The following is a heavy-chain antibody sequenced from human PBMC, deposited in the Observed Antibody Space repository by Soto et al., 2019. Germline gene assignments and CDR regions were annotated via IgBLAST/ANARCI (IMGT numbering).Heavy chain of an antibody. CDR3: ASETVNSNNWFDP. D-gene: IGHD1-7*01. J-gene: IGHJ5*02. CDR1: GGSISSGDYY. CDR2: IYYSGST. Sequence: PSETLSLTCTVSGGSISSGDYYWSWIRQPPGKGLEWIGYIYYSGSTYYNPSLKSRVTISVDTSKNQFSLKLSSVTAADTAVYYCASETVNSNNWFDPWGQGTLVTVSS. V-gene: IGHV4-30-4*01.